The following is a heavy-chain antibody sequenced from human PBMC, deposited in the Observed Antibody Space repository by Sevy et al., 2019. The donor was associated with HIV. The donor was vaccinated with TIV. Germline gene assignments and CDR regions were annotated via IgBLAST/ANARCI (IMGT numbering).Heavy chain of an antibody. CDR2: ISGHGGST. D-gene: IGHD3-3*01. J-gene: IGHJ4*02. CDR1: GFIFDSYV. Sequence: GGSLRLSCAASGFIFDSYVRSWVRQAPGKGLEWVSTISGHGGSTYYADSVQGRFTISRDNSRKMVDLEINRLRAEDTAIYYCAGGFWSGFDYWGQGALVTVSS. V-gene: IGHV3-23*01. CDR3: AGGFWSGFDY.